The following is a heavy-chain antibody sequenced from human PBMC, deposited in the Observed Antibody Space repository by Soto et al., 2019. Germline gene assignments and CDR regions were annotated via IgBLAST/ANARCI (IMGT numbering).Heavy chain of an antibody. CDR2: INAGNGNT. D-gene: IGHD6-19*01. V-gene: IGHV1-3*01. CDR3: ARPGRGAVAGYYYYYGMDV. J-gene: IGHJ6*02. Sequence: QVQLVQSGAEVKKPGASVKVSCKASGYTFTSYAMHWVRQAPGQRLEWMGWINAGNGNTKYSQKFQGRVTITRDTSASTAYMELSSLRSEDTAVYYCARPGRGAVAGYYYYYGMDVWGQGTTVTVSS. CDR1: GYTFTSYA.